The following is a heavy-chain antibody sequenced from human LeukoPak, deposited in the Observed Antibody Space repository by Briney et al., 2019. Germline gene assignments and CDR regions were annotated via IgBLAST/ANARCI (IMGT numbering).Heavy chain of an antibody. V-gene: IGHV3-64*02. CDR1: GFIFSDYA. Sequence: GGSLRLSCAASGFIFSDYAMHWVRQAPGKGLEYVSAISTDGTGTYYAASVRGRFTISRDNSKNTLYLQMGSLRVEDMAVYYYATYSDSCYKYWGQGTLVTVSA. J-gene: IGHJ4*02. D-gene: IGHD2-15*01. CDR3: ATYSDSCYKY. CDR2: ISTDGTGT.